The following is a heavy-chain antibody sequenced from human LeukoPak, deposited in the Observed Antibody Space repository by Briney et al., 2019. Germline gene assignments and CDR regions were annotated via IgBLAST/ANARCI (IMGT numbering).Heavy chain of an antibody. CDR2: IWYDGSNK. D-gene: IGHD6-19*01. J-gene: IGHJ6*02. V-gene: IGHV3-33*01. CDR1: GFTFSSYG. Sequence: PGGSLRLSCAASGFTFSSYGMHWVRQAPGKGLEWVTVIWYDGSNKYYADSEKGRFTISRDNSKSTLYLQINSLKAEDTAVYYCARDRTGYSSGWSYYYYGMDVWGQGTTVAASS. CDR3: ARDRTGYSSGWSYYYYGMDV.